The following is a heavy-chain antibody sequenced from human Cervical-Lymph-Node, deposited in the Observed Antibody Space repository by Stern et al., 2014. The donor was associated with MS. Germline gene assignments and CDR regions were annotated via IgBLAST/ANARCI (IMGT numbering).Heavy chain of an antibody. Sequence: VQLVQSGGGLVQPGGSLKLSCAASGFTFSAFAMHWVRQAPGKGLEWVGRIRSKSYNFATTYNVSVEGRFTISRDDSRNTTYLHMNRLKTEDTAIYYCTTLRPPTGGFDPWGQGTLVAVSS. CDR1: GFTFSAFA. J-gene: IGHJ5*02. CDR2: IRSKSYNFAT. D-gene: IGHD1-14*01. CDR3: TTLRPPTGGFDP. V-gene: IGHV3-73*02.